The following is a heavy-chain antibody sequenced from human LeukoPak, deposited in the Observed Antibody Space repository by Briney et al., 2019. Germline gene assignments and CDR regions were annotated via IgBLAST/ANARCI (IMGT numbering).Heavy chain of an antibody. CDR3: VVGGSPGY. CDR2: ISTDGYTT. V-gene: IGHV3-74*01. CDR1: GLSFSAYK. Sequence: GGSLRLSCAASGLSFSAYKMHWVSQAPRKGLVWVSRISTDGYTTDYADFVQGRFTASRDNPKNTWSLEMNSLRAEDTAVYYCVVGGSPGYWGQGTLVTVSS. J-gene: IGHJ4*02. D-gene: IGHD2-15*01.